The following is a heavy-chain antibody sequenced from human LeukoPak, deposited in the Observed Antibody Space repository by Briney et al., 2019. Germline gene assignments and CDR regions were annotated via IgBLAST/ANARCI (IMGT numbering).Heavy chain of an antibody. CDR2: ISAYNGNT. CDR1: GYTFTSYG. V-gene: IGHV1-18*01. D-gene: IGHD3-10*01. J-gene: IGHJ5*02. Sequence: GASVKVSCKASGYTFTSYGISWVRQAPGQGLEWMGWISAYNGNTNYAQKLQGRVTMTTDTSTSTAYMELRSLRSDDTAVYYCARDSPYYYGSGSYQENWFDPWGQGTLVNVSS. CDR3: ARDSPYYYGSGSYQENWFDP.